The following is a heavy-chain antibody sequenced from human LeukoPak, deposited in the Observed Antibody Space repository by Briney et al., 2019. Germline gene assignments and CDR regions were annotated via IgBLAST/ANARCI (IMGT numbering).Heavy chain of an antibody. CDR2: ITSSDSTT. V-gene: IGHV3-48*03. J-gene: IGHJ4*02. Sequence: GGSLRLSCVASGFTFSSYEMNWVRQAPGKGLEWLSYITSSDSTTHYADSVKGRFTISRDNSKNTLYLQMNSLRAEDTAVYYCAKKRGSSWCLMRREVCENFDYWGQGTLVTVSS. D-gene: IGHD6-13*01. CDR3: AKKRGSSWCLMRREVCENFDY. CDR1: GFTFSSYE.